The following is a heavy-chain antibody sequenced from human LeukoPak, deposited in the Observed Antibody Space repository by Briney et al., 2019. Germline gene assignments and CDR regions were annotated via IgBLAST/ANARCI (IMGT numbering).Heavy chain of an antibody. CDR3: ARGGAPARYYFDY. CDR1: GFTFSSYP. CDR2: VSGSGPTT. J-gene: IGHJ4*02. Sequence: PGGSLRLSCAASGFTFSSYPMTWVRQTPGKGLEWVADVSGSGPTTHYTDSVKGRFTISRDNSKNTLYLQMNSLRVEDTAVYYCARGGAPARYYFDYWGQGTLVTVSS. V-gene: IGHV3-23*01. D-gene: IGHD1-26*01.